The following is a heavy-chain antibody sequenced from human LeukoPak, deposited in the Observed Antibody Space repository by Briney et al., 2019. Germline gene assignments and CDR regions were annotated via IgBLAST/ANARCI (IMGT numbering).Heavy chain of an antibody. Sequence: GESLKISCKGSGYIFTSYWIGWVRQMPGKGLEWMGITYPGDSDTRYSPSFQGQVTISADKSISTAYLQWSSLKASDTAMYYCARQWDEYSSSSGGVDYWGQGTLVTVSS. CDR2: TYPGDSDT. V-gene: IGHV5-51*01. CDR3: ARQWDEYSSSSGGVDY. D-gene: IGHD6-6*01. J-gene: IGHJ4*02. CDR1: GYIFTSYW.